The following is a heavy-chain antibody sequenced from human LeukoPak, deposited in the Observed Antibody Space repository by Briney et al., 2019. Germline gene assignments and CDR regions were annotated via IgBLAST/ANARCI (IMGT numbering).Heavy chain of an antibody. CDR1: GFTFSSAA. V-gene: IGHV3-23*01. CDR3: AKGPQLNSGYHPDY. D-gene: IGHD3-22*01. Sequence: GGSLSLXCAASGFTFSSAAMTWVRQAPGKGLEWVSTITGSDDKTYYADSVKGRFTISRDYSKNALHLQMSSLRVEDTAIYYCAKGPQLNSGYHPDYWGQGTLVTVSS. J-gene: IGHJ4*02. CDR2: ITGSDDKT.